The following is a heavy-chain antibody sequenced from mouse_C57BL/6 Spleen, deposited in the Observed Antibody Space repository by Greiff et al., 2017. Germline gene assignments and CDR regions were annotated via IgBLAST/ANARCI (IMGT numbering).Heavy chain of an antibody. D-gene: IGHD1-1*01. Sequence: QVQLKESGPELVKPGASVKISCKASGYAFSSSWMNWVKQRPGKGLEWIGRMYPGDGDTNYNGKFKGKATLTADKSSSTAYMQLSSLTSEDSAVYFCARITTVVATDFDYWGQGTTLTVSS. CDR1: GYAFSSSW. CDR3: ARITTVVATDFDY. J-gene: IGHJ2*01. V-gene: IGHV1-82*01. CDR2: MYPGDGDT.